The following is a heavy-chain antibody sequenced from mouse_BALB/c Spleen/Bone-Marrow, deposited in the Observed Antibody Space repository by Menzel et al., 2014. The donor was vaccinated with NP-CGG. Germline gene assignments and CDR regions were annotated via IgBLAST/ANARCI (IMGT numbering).Heavy chain of an antibody. CDR3: ARDGNPYWYFDV. CDR2: INPYNDGT. V-gene: IGHV1-14*01. Sequence: VQLQQPGPELVKPGASVKMSCKASGYTFTSYVMHWVKQKPGQGLEWIGYINPYNDGTKYNEKLKGKATLTSDKSSSTAYMELSSLTSEDSAVYYCARDGNPYWYFDVWGAGTTVTVSS. D-gene: IGHD2-1*01. J-gene: IGHJ1*01. CDR1: GYTFTSYV.